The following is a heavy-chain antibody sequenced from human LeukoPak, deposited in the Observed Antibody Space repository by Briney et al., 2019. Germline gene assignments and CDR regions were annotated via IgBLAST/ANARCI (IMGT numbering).Heavy chain of an antibody. CDR1: GYTFTSYG. D-gene: IGHD1-26*01. CDR3: ARAPIPPYRHPIDY. Sequence: GASVKVSCKASGYTFTSYGISWVRQAPGQGLEWMGWISAYNGNTNYAQKLQGRVTMTTDTSTSTAYMELRSLRSDDTAVYYCARAPIPPYRHPIDYWGQGTLVTVSS. CDR2: ISAYNGNT. V-gene: IGHV1-18*01. J-gene: IGHJ4*02.